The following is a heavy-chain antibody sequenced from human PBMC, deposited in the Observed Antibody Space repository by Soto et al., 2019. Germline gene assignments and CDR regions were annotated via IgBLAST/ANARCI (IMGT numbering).Heavy chain of an antibody. D-gene: IGHD2-2*01. J-gene: IGHJ6*02. CDR3: ARFVISCSATTCFTREDI. CDR1: GGFVNSDTHS. CDR2: IYSGGST. Sequence: PWETVSLTCTVSGGFVNSDTHSWSWIRQTPGKRLEWIGFIYSGGSTKNPSLRSRVTMSVDTSKNQLSLKLRSVIVADTAVYHCARFVISCSATTCFTREDIWGQGLPVTVS. V-gene: IGHV4-61*01.